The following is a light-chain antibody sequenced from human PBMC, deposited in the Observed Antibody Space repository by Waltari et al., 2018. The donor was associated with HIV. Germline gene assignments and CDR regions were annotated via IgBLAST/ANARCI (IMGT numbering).Light chain of an antibody. CDR2: NNN. Sequence: QSVLTQPPSASGTPGQRVTISCSGSRSNIGSDAVNWYQHLPGTAPKLLIYNNNQRPLGVPDRFSGSKSGTSASLAISGLQSEDEADYYCATWDDSLNGPVFGSGTQVAV. CDR3: ATWDDSLNGPV. V-gene: IGLV1-44*01. J-gene: IGLJ1*01. CDR1: RSNIGSDA.